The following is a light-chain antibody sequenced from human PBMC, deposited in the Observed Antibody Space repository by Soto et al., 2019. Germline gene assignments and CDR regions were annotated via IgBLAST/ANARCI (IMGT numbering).Light chain of an antibody. CDR1: QILLHTNGYNY. CDR3: MQALQTPRT. J-gene: IGKJ2*01. CDR2: LGS. V-gene: IGKV2-28*01. Sequence: DIVMTQSPLSLTVTPGESASISCWSSQILLHTNGYNYFDWYLQKPGQSPQLMIYLGSNLACGVHDRFSGRGSGTDFTLIISRVEADDVGVYYCMQALQTPRTFGQGTKLEIK.